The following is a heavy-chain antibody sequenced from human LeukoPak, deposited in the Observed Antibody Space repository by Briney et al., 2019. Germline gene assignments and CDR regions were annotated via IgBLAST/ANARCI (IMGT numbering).Heavy chain of an antibody. CDR1: GFTFSSYW. V-gene: IGHV3-74*01. Sequence: GGSLRLSCAASGFTFSSYWMHWVRQVPGKGLVWVSRISSDGSSTTYADSVKGRFAISRDNAKDTLYMEMNSLRVEDTAVYYCARDPAPQGWFDSWGQGTLVIVSS. CDR3: ARDPAPQGWFDS. J-gene: IGHJ5*01. CDR2: ISSDGSST.